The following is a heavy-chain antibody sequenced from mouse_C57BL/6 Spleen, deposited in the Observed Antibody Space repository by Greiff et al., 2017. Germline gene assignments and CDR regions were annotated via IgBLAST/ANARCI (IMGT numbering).Heavy chain of an antibody. V-gene: IGHV1-15*01. D-gene: IGHD1-1*01. CDR3: RGYYYGSSAHYFDY. CDR1: GYTFTDYE. CDR2: IDPETGGT. J-gene: IGHJ2*01. Sequence: QVQLQQSGAELVRPGASVTLSCKASGYTFTDYEMHWVKQTPVHGLEWIGAIDPETGGTAYNQKFKGKAILTADKSSSTAYMELRSLTSEDSAVYYCRGYYYGSSAHYFDYWGQGTTLTVSS.